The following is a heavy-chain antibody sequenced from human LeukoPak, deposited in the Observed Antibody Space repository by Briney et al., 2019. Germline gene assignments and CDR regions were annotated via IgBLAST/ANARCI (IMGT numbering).Heavy chain of an antibody. D-gene: IGHD5-18*01. Sequence: SETLSLTCTVSGYSISSGYYWGWIRQPPGKGLEWIGSIYRSGSTYYNPSLKSRVTISVDTSKNQFSLKLSSVTAADTAVYYCARGEDTAYRPFDYWGQGTLVTVSS. CDR3: ARGEDTAYRPFDY. CDR1: GYSISSGYY. V-gene: IGHV4-38-2*02. CDR2: IYRSGST. J-gene: IGHJ4*02.